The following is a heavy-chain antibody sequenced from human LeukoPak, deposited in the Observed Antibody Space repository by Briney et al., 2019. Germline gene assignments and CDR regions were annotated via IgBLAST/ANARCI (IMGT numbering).Heavy chain of an antibody. J-gene: IGHJ2*01. CDR3: ARDLHDYVWGSYRYGWYFDL. V-gene: IGHV4-31*03. CDR2: IYYSGTT. D-gene: IGHD3-16*02. Sequence: SQTLSLTCSVSGGSISSGGNYWSWIRQHPGKALEWIAYIYYSGTTYYNPSLKSRVSILVDTSENHFSLKLSSVTAADTAVYYCARDLHDYVWGSYRYGWYFDLWGRGTLVTVSS. CDR1: GGSISSGGNY.